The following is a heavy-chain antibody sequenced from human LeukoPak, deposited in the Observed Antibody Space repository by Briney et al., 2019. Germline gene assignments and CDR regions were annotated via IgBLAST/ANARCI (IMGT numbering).Heavy chain of an antibody. V-gene: IGHV1-46*01. Sequence: ASVKVSCKASGYTFTHNFMHWVRQAPGQGLEWMGIINPSGDNTWYAQKFQGRVTITRNTSISTAYMELSSLRSEDTAVYYCARGQLWFDPWGQGTLVTVSS. CDR3: ARGQLWFDP. J-gene: IGHJ5*02. CDR2: INPSGDNT. D-gene: IGHD5-24*01. CDR1: GYTFTHNF.